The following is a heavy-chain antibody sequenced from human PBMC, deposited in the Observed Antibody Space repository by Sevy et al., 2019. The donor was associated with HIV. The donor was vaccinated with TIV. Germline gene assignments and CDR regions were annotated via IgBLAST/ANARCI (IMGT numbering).Heavy chain of an antibody. V-gene: IGHV3-23*01. CDR1: GFTFNKHG. D-gene: IGHD2-8*02. J-gene: IGHJ3*02. CDR3: AKDRVVLYPPDQGSFDI. Sequence: GGSLRLSCAASGFTFNKHGMNWVRQAPGKGLEWVLSISGSGGSAYYATSVKGRFTVSRDNSKDTLFLQMNGLRAEDTAVYYCAKDRVVLYPPDQGSFDIWGQGTMVTVSS. CDR2: ISGSGGSA.